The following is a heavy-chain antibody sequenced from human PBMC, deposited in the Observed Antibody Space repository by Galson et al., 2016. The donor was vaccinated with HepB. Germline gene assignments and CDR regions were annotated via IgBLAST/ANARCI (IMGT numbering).Heavy chain of an antibody. J-gene: IGHJ4*02. V-gene: IGHV3-21*01. Sequence: SLRLSCAASGLTFSRYSMNWVRQAPGKGLEWVSCISGSGSSIYYADSVKGRFTISRDNAKNSLYLQMNSLRVEDMAGYYCAAWGGLETQDRVGATMVVDYWGQGTLVTVSS. CDR1: GLTFSRYS. D-gene: IGHD1-26*01. CDR2: ISGSGSSI. CDR3: AAWGGLETQDRVGATMVVDY.